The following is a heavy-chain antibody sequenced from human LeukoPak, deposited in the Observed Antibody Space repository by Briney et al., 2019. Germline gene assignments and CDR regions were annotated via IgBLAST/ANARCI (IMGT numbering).Heavy chain of an antibody. V-gene: IGHV3-74*01. CDR2: VNNDGSAT. CDR3: AKDYGDYEVGGSYYFDY. CDR1: GFTFSSYW. J-gene: IGHJ4*02. Sequence: GGSLRLSCAASGFTFSSYWMHWVRQAPGKGLEWVSRVNNDGSATTYADSVKGRFTISRDNAKNTLYLQMNSLRAEDTAVYYCAKDYGDYEVGGSYYFDYWGQGTLVTVSS. D-gene: IGHD4-17*01.